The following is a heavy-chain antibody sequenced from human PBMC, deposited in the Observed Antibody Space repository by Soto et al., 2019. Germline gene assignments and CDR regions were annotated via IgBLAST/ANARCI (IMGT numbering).Heavy chain of an antibody. J-gene: IGHJ5*02. CDR2: IYATGTT. Sequence: PSETLSLTCTVSGASISGFYWSWIRKSAGNGLEWIGRIYATGTTDYNPSLKSRVMMSVDTSKKQFSLKLRSVTAADTAVYYCVRGGSKTLRDWFDPWGQGISVTVSS. D-gene: IGHD5-12*01. CDR3: VRGGSKTLRDWFDP. CDR1: GASISGFY. V-gene: IGHV4-4*07.